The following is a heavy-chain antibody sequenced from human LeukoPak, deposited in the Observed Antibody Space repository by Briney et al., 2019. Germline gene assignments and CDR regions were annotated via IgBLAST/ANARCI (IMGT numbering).Heavy chain of an antibody. Sequence: ASVKVSCKASGYTFTDYYMHWVRQAPGQGLEWMGWINPNSGDTNYALEFHGRVTMTRDTSISTAYMELSRLTSDDTAVYYCARTYTLPSRYGVNVWGQGTTVTVSS. CDR1: GYTFTDYY. V-gene: IGHV1-2*02. D-gene: IGHD2-15*01. J-gene: IGHJ6*02. CDR2: INPNSGDT. CDR3: ARTYTLPSRYGVNV.